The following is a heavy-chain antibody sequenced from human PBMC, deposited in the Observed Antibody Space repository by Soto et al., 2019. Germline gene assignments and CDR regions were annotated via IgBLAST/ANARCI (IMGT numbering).Heavy chain of an antibody. D-gene: IGHD3-16*01. CDR3: AGGLSSYDLSSSHHYHVMDV. J-gene: IGHJ6*02. CDR1: GYLLKNYG. V-gene: IGHV1-18*01. CDR2: FNTYNDKT. Sequence: ASVKVSCKTSGYLLKNYGISWMRQAPGQGLEWLGWFNTYNDKTNYAEKVQGRVIMTVDTSTRTAYMELRSLRSDDTAVYFCAGGLSSYDLSSSHHYHVMDVWGQGNTVTVSS.